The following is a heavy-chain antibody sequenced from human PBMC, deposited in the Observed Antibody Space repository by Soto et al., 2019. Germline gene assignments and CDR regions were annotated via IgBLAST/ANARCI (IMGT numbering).Heavy chain of an antibody. CDR2: IYYSGST. CDR1: GGSVSSGIYY. D-gene: IGHD3-22*01. J-gene: IGHJ4*02. V-gene: IGHV4-61*01. Sequence: PSETLSLTCTVSGGSVSSGIYYWSWIRHPPGKGLEWIGYIYYSGSTNYNPSLKSRVTISVDTSKNQFSLKLSSVTAADTAVYYCAKDGRVSYYYDSSGLPLFDYWGQGTLVTVSS. CDR3: AKDGRVSYYYDSSGLPLFDY.